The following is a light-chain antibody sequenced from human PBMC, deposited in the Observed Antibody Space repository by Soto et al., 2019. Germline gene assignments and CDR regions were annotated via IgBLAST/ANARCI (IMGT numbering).Light chain of an antibody. CDR3: QHYGSQPLT. Sequence: QYPLTLFTYTLYIVSVSFIASQSVSSSYLAWYQQKPGQAPRLLIYGASSRATGIPDRFSGSGSGTDLTLTISRLEPEDFAVYYCQHYGSQPLTFGGGTKVAIK. J-gene: IGKJ4*01. CDR1: QSVSSSY. CDR2: GAS. V-gene: IGKV3-20*01.